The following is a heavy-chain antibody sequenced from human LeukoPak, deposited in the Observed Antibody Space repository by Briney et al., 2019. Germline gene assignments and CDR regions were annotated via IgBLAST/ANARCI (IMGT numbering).Heavy chain of an antibody. Sequence: SETLSLTCTVSGGSISSSSYYWGWIRQPPGKGLEWIGSIYYSGSTYYNPSLKSRVTISVDTSKNQFSLKLSSVTAAGTAVYYCARHVLYSSSWNYFDYWGQGTLVTVSS. V-gene: IGHV4-39*01. J-gene: IGHJ4*02. CDR1: GGSISSSSYY. CDR3: ARHVLYSSSWNYFDY. D-gene: IGHD6-13*01. CDR2: IYYSGST.